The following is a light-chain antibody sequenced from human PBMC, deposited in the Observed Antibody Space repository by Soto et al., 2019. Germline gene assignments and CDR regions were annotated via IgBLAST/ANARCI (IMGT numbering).Light chain of an antibody. CDR1: SSDVGGYNY. CDR2: DVS. J-gene: IGLJ1*01. CDR3: CSYRTSNTRQIV. V-gene: IGLV2-14*03. Sequence: LTQPASVSGSPGQSITISCAGTSSDVGGYNYISWYQHHPGKAPKLMIYDVSNRPSGVSNRLSGSKSGNTASLSISGLQPEDEADYYCCSYRTSNTRQIVCGTGTKVTVL.